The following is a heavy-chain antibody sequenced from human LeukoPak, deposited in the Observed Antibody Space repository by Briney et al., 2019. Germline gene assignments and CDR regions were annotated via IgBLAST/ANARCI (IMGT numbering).Heavy chain of an antibody. V-gene: IGHV4-39*07. CDR3: ARLSEVVIPWVGPYFDP. CDR1: GGSISSSSYY. Sequence: PSETLSLTCTVSGGSISSSSYYWGWIRQPPGKGLEWIGSIYYSGSTYYNSSLKSRVTISVDTSKNQFSLKLSSVTAADTAVYYCARLSEVVIPWVGPYFDPWGQGTLVTVSS. CDR2: IYYSGST. J-gene: IGHJ5*02. D-gene: IGHD3-22*01.